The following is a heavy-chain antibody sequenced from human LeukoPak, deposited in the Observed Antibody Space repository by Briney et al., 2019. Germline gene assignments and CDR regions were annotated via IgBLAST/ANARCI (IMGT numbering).Heavy chain of an antibody. J-gene: IGHJ4*02. CDR2: IYYSGST. CDR1: GGSISSSRYY. D-gene: IGHD3-9*01. Sequence: SETLSLTCTVSGGSISSSRYYWGWIRQPPGKGLEWIGSIYYSGSTYYNPSLKSRVTISVDTSKNQFSLKLSSVTAADTAVYYCARDPSYDILTGYYRDYWGQGTLVTVSS. CDR3: ARDPSYDILTGYYRDY. V-gene: IGHV4-39*02.